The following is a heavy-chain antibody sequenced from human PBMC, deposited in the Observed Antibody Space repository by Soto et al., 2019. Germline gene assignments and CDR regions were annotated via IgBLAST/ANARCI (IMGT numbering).Heavy chain of an antibody. J-gene: IGHJ6*02. CDR3: AKDRGLGSPVSGGLGV. CDR2: IRSRSNQI. V-gene: IGHV3-21*01. D-gene: IGHD3-10*01. Sequence: GGSLRLSCAASGFTFNNYNMNWVRQGPGKGLEGVASIRSRSNQIFHADSVKGRFTIASDNAKNSVFLQMNSLRPEDTAVYYCAKDRGLGSPVSGGLGVWGQGTTVTVSS. CDR1: GFTFNNYN.